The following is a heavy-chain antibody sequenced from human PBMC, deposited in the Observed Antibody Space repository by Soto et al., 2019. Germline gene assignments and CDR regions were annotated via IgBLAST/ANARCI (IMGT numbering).Heavy chain of an antibody. CDR2: IITIFGTA. J-gene: IGHJ6*02. CDR1: GGTFSSYA. V-gene: IGHV1-69*01. D-gene: IGHD2-2*01. Sequence: QVQLVQSGAEVKKPGSSVKVFCKASGGTFSSYAISWVRQAPGQGLEWMGGIITIFGTANYAQKFQGRVTITADESTRPAYMELSSLRSEDTAVYYCASYCSSTSCYYYYGKDVWGQGTTVTVSS. CDR3: ASYCSSTSCYYYYGKDV.